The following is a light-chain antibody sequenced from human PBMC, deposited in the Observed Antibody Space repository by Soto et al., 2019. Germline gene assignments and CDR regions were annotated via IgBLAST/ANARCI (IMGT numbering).Light chain of an antibody. CDR2: DAS. Sequence: DIQMYQYPATLSASIGERVTISCRASQSVNHWLSWYQRKPGKAPKLLIHDASTLESGIPSRFSGSGSGTEFTLTISSLQPDDFATYYCQQYNRYWTFGQGTKVAIK. CDR1: QSVNHW. V-gene: IGKV1-5*01. CDR3: QQYNRYWT. J-gene: IGKJ1*01.